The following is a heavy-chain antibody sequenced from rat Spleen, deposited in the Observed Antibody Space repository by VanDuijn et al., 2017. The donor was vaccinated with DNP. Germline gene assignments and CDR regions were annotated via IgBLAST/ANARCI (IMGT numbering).Heavy chain of an antibody. Sequence: EVQLVESGGGLVQPGRSLKLSCAASGFTFSNYGMAWVRQAPKKGLEWVATITASSGTTYYRDSVKGRFTISTDNAKNTLYLQMDSLRSEDMATYYCIRWNSGHFDYWGQGVMVTVSS. V-gene: IGHV5S13*01. J-gene: IGHJ2*01. CDR2: ITASSGTT. CDR3: IRWNSGHFDY. D-gene: IGHD4-3*01. CDR1: GFTFSNYG.